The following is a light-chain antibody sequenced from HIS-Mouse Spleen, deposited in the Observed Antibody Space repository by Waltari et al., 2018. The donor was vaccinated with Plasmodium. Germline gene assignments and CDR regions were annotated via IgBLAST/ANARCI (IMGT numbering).Light chain of an antibody. V-gene: IGLV1-47*01. Sequence: QSVLTQPPSASGTPGQRVTISCSGSSSNIGSNYVYWYQQLPGTAPKLLIDRNNRGPSGVPDRFSGSKSGTSASLAISGLRSEDEADYYCAAWDDSLSGRVFGGGTKLTVL. CDR1: SSNIGSNY. CDR2: RNN. CDR3: AAWDDSLSGRV. J-gene: IGLJ3*02.